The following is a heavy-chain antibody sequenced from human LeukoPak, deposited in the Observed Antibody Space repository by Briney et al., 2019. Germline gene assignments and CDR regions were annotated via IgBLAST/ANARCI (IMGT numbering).Heavy chain of an antibody. CDR3: ASILAVAYFDY. CDR2: IYYTGST. CDR1: GGSISRYY. D-gene: IGHD6-19*01. V-gene: IGHV4-59*12. J-gene: IGHJ4*02. Sequence: SETLSLTCTVSGGSISRYYWSWIRQSPGRGLEWIGYIYYTGSTNYNPSLKSRVTISVDKSKNQFSLKLSSVTAADTAVYYCASILAVAYFDYWGQGTLVTVSS.